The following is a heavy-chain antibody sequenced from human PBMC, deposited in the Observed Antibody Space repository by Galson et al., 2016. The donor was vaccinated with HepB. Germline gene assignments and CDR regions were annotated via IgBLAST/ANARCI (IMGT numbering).Heavy chain of an antibody. CDR2: ISYEGSTR. CDR1: GFTFSNYG. J-gene: IGHJ4*02. D-gene: IGHD1-14*01. V-gene: IGHV3-30*18. Sequence: LRLSCAASGFTFSNYGMHWVRQAPGKGLEWVAVISYEGSTRFYADSVKGRFTISRDNPTSTLYLQINDARTDDTAVYYCANGNFDYWGQGTLVTVSS. CDR3: ANGNFDY.